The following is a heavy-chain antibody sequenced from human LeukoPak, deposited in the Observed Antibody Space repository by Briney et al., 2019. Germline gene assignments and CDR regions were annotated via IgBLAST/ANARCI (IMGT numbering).Heavy chain of an antibody. J-gene: IGHJ4*02. CDR2: FETEDGET. CDR3: ATEISSIKKYSGSHSRDY. CDR1: GYTLTELS. D-gene: IGHD1-26*01. Sequence: SVNVSCQVSGYTLTELSLHWERQAPGNRLGWMGGFETEDGETIYAQKVHGRVTMTKDTSTDAPYLELSSLRSEDTAVYYCATEISSIKKYSGSHSRDYWGQGTVVTVSS. V-gene: IGHV1-24*01.